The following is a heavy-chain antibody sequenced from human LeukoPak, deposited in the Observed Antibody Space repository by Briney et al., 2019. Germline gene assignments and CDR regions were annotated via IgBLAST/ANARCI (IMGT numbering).Heavy chain of an antibody. CDR1: GYTFTSYG. V-gene: IGHV1-18*01. D-gene: IGHD3-22*01. J-gene: IGHJ6*02. CDR2: ISAYNGNT. Sequence: ASVKVSCKASGYTFTSYGISWVRQAPGQGLEWMGWISAYNGNTNYVQKLQGRVTMTTDTSTSTAYMELRSLRSDDTAVYYCARDQGNTRYYYESSGYYYYYYGMDVWGQGTTVTVSS. CDR3: ARDQGNTRYYYESSGYYYYYYGMDV.